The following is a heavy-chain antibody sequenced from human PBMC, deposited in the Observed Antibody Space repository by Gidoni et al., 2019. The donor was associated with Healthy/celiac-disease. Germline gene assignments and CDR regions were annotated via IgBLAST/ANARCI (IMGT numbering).Heavy chain of an antibody. CDR3: ASVFYGIGYVWGSPTTPFDP. J-gene: IGHJ5*02. V-gene: IGHV4-39*07. D-gene: IGHD3-16*01. CDR2: IHYSGST. Sequence: QLQLQESGPGLVQPSETLSLTCTVSGGSISSSRYYWGWIRQPPGKGLEWIGSIHYSGSTYYNPSLKSRVTISVDTSKNQFSLKLSSVTAADTAVYYCASVFYGIGYVWGSPTTPFDPWGQGTLVTVSS. CDR1: GGSISSSRYY.